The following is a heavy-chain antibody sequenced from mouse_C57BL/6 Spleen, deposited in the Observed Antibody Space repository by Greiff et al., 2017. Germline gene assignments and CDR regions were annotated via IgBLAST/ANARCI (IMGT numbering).Heavy chain of an antibody. CDR3: PRKVRFLHY. CDR1: GFTFSDYG. Sequence: EVQVLESGGGLVKPGASLKLSCAASGFTFSDYGMNWVRQAPEKGLEWVGYISSGSSTIYYADTVKCLIPLSTANAKITLLLHLTSLRSEDTSLYCCPRKVRFLHYWGQATTLPVSS. D-gene: IGHD2-13*01. CDR2: ISSGSSTI. J-gene: IGHJ2*01. V-gene: IGHV5-17*01.